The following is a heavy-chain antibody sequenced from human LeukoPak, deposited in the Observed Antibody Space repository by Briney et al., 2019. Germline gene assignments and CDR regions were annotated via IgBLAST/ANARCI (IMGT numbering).Heavy chain of an antibody. J-gene: IGHJ6*02. V-gene: IGHV1-2*02. CDR1: VYTFTSYG. D-gene: IGHD2-15*01. Sequence: ASVKVSCEASVYTFTSYGITWVRQAPGQGLEWMGWISAYSGGTNYAQKFQGRVTMTRDTSISTAYMELSRLRSDDTGVYYCARGGEVVVVVAARGIYGMDVWGQGTTVTVSS. CDR3: ARGGEVVVVVAARGIYGMDV. CDR2: ISAYSGGT.